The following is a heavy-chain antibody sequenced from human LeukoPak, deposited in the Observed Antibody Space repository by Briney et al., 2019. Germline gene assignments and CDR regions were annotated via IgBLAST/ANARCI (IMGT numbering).Heavy chain of an antibody. Sequence: ASVKVSCKASGYTFTSYGISWVRQAPGQGLEWMGWISAYNGNTNYAQKLQGRVTMTTDTSTSTAYMELRSLRPDDTAVYYCARDVYDSSGYYYSGYWGQGTLVTVSS. V-gene: IGHV1-18*01. CDR2: ISAYNGNT. J-gene: IGHJ4*02. D-gene: IGHD3-22*01. CDR1: GYTFTSYG. CDR3: ARDVYDSSGYYYSGY.